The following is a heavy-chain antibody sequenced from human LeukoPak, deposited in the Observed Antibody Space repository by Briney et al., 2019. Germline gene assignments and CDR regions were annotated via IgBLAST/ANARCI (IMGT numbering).Heavy chain of an antibody. D-gene: IGHD6-19*01. CDR1: GGSMSSVGYS. CDR3: ARGPESSGSFDY. Sequence: SDTLSLTCAVSGGSMSSVGYSWSWIRQPPGKGLEWIGYIYHSGSTYYNPSLKSRVTISVDTSKNQFSLKLSSVTAADTAVYYCARGPESSGSFDYWGQGTLVTVSS. J-gene: IGHJ4*02. V-gene: IGHV4-30-2*01. CDR2: IYHSGST.